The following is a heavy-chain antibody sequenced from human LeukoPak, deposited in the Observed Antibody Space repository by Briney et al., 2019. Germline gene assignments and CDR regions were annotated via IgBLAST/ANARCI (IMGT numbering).Heavy chain of an antibody. CDR2: INHSGST. D-gene: IGHD2-2*01. V-gene: IGHV4-34*01. CDR3: ARGWGSTSFGGS. CDR1: GGSFSGYY. J-gene: IGHJ4*02. Sequence: SETLSLTCAVYGGSFSGYYWSWIRQPPGKGLEWIGEINHSGSTNYNPSLKSRVTISVDTSKNQFSLKLSSVTAADTAVYYCARGWGSTSFGGSWGQGTLVTVSS.